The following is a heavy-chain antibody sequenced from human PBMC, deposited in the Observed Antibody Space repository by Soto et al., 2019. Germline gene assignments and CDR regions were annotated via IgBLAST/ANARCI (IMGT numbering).Heavy chain of an antibody. CDR3: ARGLWSFDY. D-gene: IGHD5-18*01. J-gene: IGHJ4*02. V-gene: IGHV3-33*01. CDR2: IWLDGSNK. CDR1: GFTFSSYG. Sequence: QVQLVESGGGVVQPGRSLRLSCAASGFTFSSYGMHWVRQAPGKGLEWVAVIWLDGSNKYYADSVKGRFTISRDNSKNTLYLQMNSLRAEDTAVYHCARGLWSFDYWGQGTLVTVSS.